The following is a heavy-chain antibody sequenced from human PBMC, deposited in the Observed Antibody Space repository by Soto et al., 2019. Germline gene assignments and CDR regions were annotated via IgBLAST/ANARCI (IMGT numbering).Heavy chain of an antibody. D-gene: IGHD5-18*01. J-gene: IGHJ4*02. CDR2: ISHDGNST. V-gene: IGHV3-74*01. Sequence: EVQLVESGGGLVQPGGSLRLSCRASGLTFSKHWMHWVRQGTGKGLVWVSCISHDGNSTSYADSVKGRFTISRDNAKNTVYLQMNSLRAEDTALYYCARVAVTTPFDYWGQGTLVTVSS. CDR1: GLTFSKHW. CDR3: ARVAVTTPFDY.